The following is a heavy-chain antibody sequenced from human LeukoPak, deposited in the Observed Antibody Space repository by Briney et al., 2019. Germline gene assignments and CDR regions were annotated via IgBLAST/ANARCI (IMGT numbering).Heavy chain of an antibody. Sequence: ASVKVSCEASGYTFTNFDINWVRQATGQGLEWMGWMNPNSGNTGYAQKFQGRVAFSRDTSTSTAYMELTNLRFDDTALYYCARGRVIEGVAPRQIYFDSWGEGTLVTVYS. CDR3: ARGRVIEGVAPRQIYFDS. CDR1: GYTFTNFD. CDR2: MNPNSGNT. J-gene: IGHJ4*02. D-gene: IGHD3-16*01. V-gene: IGHV1-8*01.